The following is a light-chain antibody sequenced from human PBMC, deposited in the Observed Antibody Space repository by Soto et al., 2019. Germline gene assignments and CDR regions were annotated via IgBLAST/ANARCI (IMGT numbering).Light chain of an antibody. J-gene: IGKJ4*01. CDR3: QQYGSLLLT. V-gene: IGKV3-20*01. Sequence: IVLTQSPGTLSLSKGERATLSYRASQSVSSNLAFYHQKPGQAPRLLIYGSTSRATGVPDRLSGSGSGTDFTLTISILEAEDAAVYCSQQYGSLLLTFGDGTKVAIK. CDR1: QSVSSN. CDR2: GST.